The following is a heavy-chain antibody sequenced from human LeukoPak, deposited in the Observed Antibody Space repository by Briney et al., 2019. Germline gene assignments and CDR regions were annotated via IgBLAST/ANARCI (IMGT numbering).Heavy chain of an antibody. D-gene: IGHD3-22*01. CDR3: ARFNTYYYDSSGSYYYYGMDV. V-gene: IGHV4-59*01. Sequence: SETLSLTCTVSGGSISSYYWSWIRQPPRKGLEWIGYIYYSGSTNYNPSLKSRVTISVDTSKNQFSLKLSSVTAADTAVYYCARFNTYYYDSSGSYYYYGMDVWGQGTTVTVSS. CDR1: GGSISSYY. J-gene: IGHJ6*02. CDR2: IYYSGST.